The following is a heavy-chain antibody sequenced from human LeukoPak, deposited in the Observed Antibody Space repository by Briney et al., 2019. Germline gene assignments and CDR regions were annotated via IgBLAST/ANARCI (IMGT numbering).Heavy chain of an antibody. D-gene: IGHD6-19*01. V-gene: IGHV1-2*02. J-gene: IGHJ4*02. CDR2: INPNSGGT. CDR3: AREGIAVAGPVEDLDY. CDR1: GYTFTGYY. Sequence: ASVKVSCKASGYTFTGYYMHWVRQAPGQGLEWMGWINPNSGGTNYAQKFQGRVTMTRDTSISTAYMELSRLRSDDTAVYYCAREGIAVAGPVEDLDYWGQGTLVTVSS.